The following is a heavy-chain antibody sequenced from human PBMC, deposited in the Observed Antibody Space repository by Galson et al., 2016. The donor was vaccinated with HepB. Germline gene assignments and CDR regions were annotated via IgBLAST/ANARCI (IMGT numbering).Heavy chain of an antibody. CDR3: ARPYTPTGWSSSY. CDR2: IKQDGSET. CDR1: GFVFSNYW. Sequence: SLRLSCAGSGFVFSNYWMIWVRQAPGKGLEWVANIKQDGSETHYVDSVKGRFIISRDNAKNLMYLQMNSLRAEDTAVYYCARPYTPTGWSSSYRGQGTLVTVSS. D-gene: IGHD6-19*01. V-gene: IGHV3-7*03. J-gene: IGHJ4*02.